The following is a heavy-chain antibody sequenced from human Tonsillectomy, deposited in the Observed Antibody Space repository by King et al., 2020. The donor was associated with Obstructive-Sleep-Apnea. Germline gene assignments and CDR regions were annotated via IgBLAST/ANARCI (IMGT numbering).Heavy chain of an antibody. J-gene: IGHJ5*02. CDR1: GGSISSYY. V-gene: IGHV4-59*08. CDR2: IYYSGST. Sequence: VQLQESGPGLVKPSETLSLTCTVSGGSISSYYWSWIRQPPGKGLEWIGYIYYSGSTNYNPSLKSRVTISVDTSKNQFSLKLSSVTAADTAVYYCARHGDNVHHWFDPWGQGTLVTVSS. D-gene: IGHD7-27*01. CDR3: ARHGDNVHHWFDP.